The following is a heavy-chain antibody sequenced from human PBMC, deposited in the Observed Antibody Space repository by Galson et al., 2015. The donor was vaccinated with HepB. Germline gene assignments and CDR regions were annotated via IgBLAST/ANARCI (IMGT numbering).Heavy chain of an antibody. V-gene: IGHV3-9*01. CDR3: AKDIVESYPGEGLDY. CDR1: GFTFDDYA. D-gene: IGHD3-16*01. J-gene: IGHJ4*02. CDR2: ISWNSGSI. Sequence: SLRLSCAASGFTFDDYAMHWVRQAPGKGLEWVSGISWNSGSIGYADSVKGRFTISRDNAKNSLYLQMNSLRAEDTALYYCAKDIVESYPGEGLDYWGQGTLVTVSS.